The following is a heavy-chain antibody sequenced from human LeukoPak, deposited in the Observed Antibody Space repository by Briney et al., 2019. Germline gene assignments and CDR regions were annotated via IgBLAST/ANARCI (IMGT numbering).Heavy chain of an antibody. Sequence: ASVKVSCKASGYTFTSYGTSWVRQAPGQGLEWMGWISAYNGNTNYAQKLQGRVTMTTDTSTSTAYMELRSLRSDDTAVYYCARDPHSGSYYVGAEYYFDYWGQGTLVTVSS. CDR3: ARDPHSGSYYVGAEYYFDY. CDR1: GYTFTSYG. CDR2: ISAYNGNT. J-gene: IGHJ4*02. V-gene: IGHV1-18*01. D-gene: IGHD1-26*01.